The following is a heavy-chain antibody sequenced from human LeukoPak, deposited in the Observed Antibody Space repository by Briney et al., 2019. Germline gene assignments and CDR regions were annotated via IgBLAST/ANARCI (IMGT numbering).Heavy chain of an antibody. CDR1: GGSISSSDCC. Sequence: SETPSLTCTVSGGSISSSDCCWGWIRQPPGKGLEWIGSIHYIGATYYYPSLKSRVTISVDTSKNQFSLKLTSVTAADTAVYYCARPSTSGSYYYWSQGILVTVSS. CDR2: IHYIGAT. CDR3: ARPSTSGSYYY. V-gene: IGHV4-39*01. D-gene: IGHD1-26*01. J-gene: IGHJ4*02.